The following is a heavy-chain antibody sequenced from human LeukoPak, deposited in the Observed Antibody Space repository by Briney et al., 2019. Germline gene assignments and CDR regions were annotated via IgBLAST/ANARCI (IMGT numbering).Heavy chain of an antibody. Sequence: GGSLRLSCEASGFTFSGYSMNWVRQAPGKGLEWVSYITESSSHTYNADSVKGRFTISRDNAKNSLYLQMNSLRVEDTGIYYCARDRAVKARIGGMDVWGQGTTVIVSS. CDR2: ITESSSHT. J-gene: IGHJ6*02. CDR1: GFTFSGYS. V-gene: IGHV3-21*06. CDR3: ARDRAVKARIGGMDV. D-gene: IGHD5-24*01.